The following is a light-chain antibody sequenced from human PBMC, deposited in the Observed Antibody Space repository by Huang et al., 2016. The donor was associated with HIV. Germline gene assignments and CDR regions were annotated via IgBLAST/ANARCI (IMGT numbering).Light chain of an antibody. CDR2: HTA. CDR1: QSVNSVS. Sequence: EIVLTQSPGTLSLSPGETDTLSCRASQSVNSVSLAWYQQNPGQAPRLLMFHTAKRATDIPDRFSGSGSGADFTLTIGRLEPEDFAVYYCQSYGSSTWTFGQGTKVEIK. CDR3: QSYGSSTWT. J-gene: IGKJ1*01. V-gene: IGKV3-20*01.